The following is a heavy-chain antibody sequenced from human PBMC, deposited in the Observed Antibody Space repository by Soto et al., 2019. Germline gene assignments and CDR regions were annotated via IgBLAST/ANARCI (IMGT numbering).Heavy chain of an antibody. V-gene: IGHV3-48*02. CDR3: ARVRGYSYGYGDV. Sequence: EVQLVESGGGLVQPGGSLRLSCAASGFTFSTYSMKWVRQAPGKGLEWVSHISSSSSPIYYADSVKGRFTISRDNAKNSLYLQMNSLRDEDTAVYYCARVRGYSYGYGDVWGQGTTVTVSS. J-gene: IGHJ6*02. CDR2: ISSSSSPI. D-gene: IGHD5-18*01. CDR1: GFTFSTYS.